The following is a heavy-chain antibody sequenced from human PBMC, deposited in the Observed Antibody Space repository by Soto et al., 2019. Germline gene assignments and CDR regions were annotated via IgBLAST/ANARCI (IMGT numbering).Heavy chain of an antibody. Sequence: QVPLDASGPGLVKPSEILSLTCTVSGGAISNYHWSWIRPPAGKGLEWIGRIYSNGTTNYNPSLKSRVTRSVDTSKKQFSRMLRSVTAADTAVDHCVREGVAATGTWWFDPWGKGTLVTVSS. V-gene: IGHV4-4*07. J-gene: IGHJ5*02. CDR1: GGAISNYH. D-gene: IGHD6-13*01. CDR2: IYSNGTT. CDR3: VREGVAATGTWWFDP.